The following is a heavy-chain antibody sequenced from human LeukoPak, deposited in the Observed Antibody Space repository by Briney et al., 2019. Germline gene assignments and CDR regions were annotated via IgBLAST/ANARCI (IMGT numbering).Heavy chain of an antibody. V-gene: IGHV3-21*01. CDR1: GFTFSSYS. J-gene: IGHJ4*02. CDR2: VSSSGTFI. D-gene: IGHD5-24*01. Sequence: GGSLRLSCAGSGFTFSSYSMNWVRQAPGKGLEWVSSVSSSGTFIYYADSVKGRFTISRDNAKNSMYLQMNSLRAEDTALYYCARDRLLQMAIDFWGQGTLVTVSS. CDR3: ARDRLLQMAIDF.